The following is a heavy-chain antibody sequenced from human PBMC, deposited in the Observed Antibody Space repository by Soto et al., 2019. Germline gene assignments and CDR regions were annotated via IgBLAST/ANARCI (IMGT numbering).Heavy chain of an antibody. CDR2: INPSGGST. Sequence: ASVKVSCKASGYTFTSYYMHWVRQAPGQGLEWMGIINPSGGSTSYAQKFQGRVTMTRDTSTSTVYMELSSLRSEDTAVYYCARDRIGVVAAISWFDPWGQGTLVTVSS. J-gene: IGHJ5*02. CDR1: GYTFTSYY. CDR3: ARDRIGVVAAISWFDP. V-gene: IGHV1-46*01. D-gene: IGHD2-15*01.